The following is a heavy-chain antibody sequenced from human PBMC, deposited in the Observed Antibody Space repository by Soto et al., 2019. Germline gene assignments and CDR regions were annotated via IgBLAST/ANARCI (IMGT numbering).Heavy chain of an antibody. CDR1: GFIFDDHA. CDR3: TRETLSSSWYPRWFDP. J-gene: IGHJ5*02. Sequence: GGSLRLSCTASGFIFDDHAMSWFRQAPGKGLEWVCFIRSKAYGGTTEYAASVKGRFTISRDDSKSIAYLQMNSLKTEDTAVYYCTRETLSSSWYPRWFDPWGQGTLVTVSS. CDR2: IRSKAYGGTT. D-gene: IGHD6-13*01. V-gene: IGHV3-49*03.